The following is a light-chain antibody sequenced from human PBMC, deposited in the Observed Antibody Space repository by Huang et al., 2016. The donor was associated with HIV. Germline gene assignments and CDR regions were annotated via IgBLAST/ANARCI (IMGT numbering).Light chain of an antibody. J-gene: IGKJ1*01. CDR3: HQYYRSPWT. V-gene: IGKV4-1*01. CDR2: GAS. Sequence: DIVMTQSPDSLAVSLGERATINCKSSQTVLYSSNNKNYLAWSQQKPGQPPKLLSYGASTRESGGPDRFSGSGSGTDFTLTISSLQAADVAVYYCHQYYRSPWTFGQGTKVEIK. CDR1: QTVLYSSNNKNY.